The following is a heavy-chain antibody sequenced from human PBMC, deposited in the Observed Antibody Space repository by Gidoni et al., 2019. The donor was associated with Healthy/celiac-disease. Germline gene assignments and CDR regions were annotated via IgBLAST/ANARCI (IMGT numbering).Heavy chain of an antibody. Sequence: QVQLQQWGAGLLKPSETLSLTCAVYGGSFSGSYWSWIRQPPGKGLEWIGEINHSGSTNYNPSLKSRVAISVDTSKTQFSLKLSSVTAADTAVYYCARDGSSSANWGQGTLVTVSS. V-gene: IGHV4-34*01. CDR2: INHSGST. CDR1: GGSFSGSY. D-gene: IGHD6-6*01. J-gene: IGHJ4*02. CDR3: ARDGSSSAN.